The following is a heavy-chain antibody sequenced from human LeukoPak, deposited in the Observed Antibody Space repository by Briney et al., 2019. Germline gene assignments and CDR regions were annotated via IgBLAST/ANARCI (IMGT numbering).Heavy chain of an antibody. Sequence: GGSLRLSCAASGFIFRSYAMHWVRQAPGKGLEWVAFISYDGSIKYYGDSVKGRFTTSRDNSKNTLYLQTNSLRGEDTAVYYCARYMPRQFHSSGYCDYWGQGTLVTVSS. D-gene: IGHD6-19*01. V-gene: IGHV3-30-3*01. CDR3: ARYMPRQFHSSGYCDY. J-gene: IGHJ4*02. CDR1: GFIFRSYA. CDR2: ISYDGSIK.